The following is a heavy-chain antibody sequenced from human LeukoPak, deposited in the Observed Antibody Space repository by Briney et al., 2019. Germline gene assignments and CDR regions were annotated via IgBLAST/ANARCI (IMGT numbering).Heavy chain of an antibody. V-gene: IGHV1-18*01. Sequence: GYTFTSYGXXXXRXAXXQXLXXXXWISAYNGNTNYAQKLQGRVTMTTDTSTSTAYMELRSLRSDDTAVYYCARGSMDIVATTLDYWGQGTLVTVSS. J-gene: IGHJ4*02. D-gene: IGHD5-12*01. CDR2: ISAYNGNT. CDR1: GYTFTSYG. CDR3: ARGSMDIVATTLDY.